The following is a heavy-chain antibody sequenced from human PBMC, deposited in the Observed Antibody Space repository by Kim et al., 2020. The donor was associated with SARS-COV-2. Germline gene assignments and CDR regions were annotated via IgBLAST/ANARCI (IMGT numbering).Heavy chain of an antibody. V-gene: IGHV1-24*01. J-gene: IGHJ3*01. CDR2: LNPEDGEI. CDR3: VTYSGNYFRAFDV. CDR1: EATLSEVA. Sequence: ASVKVSCKVVEATLSEVAMQWVRQAPGKGLEWLGGLNPEDGEIIYRPEFQGRLSMTEDTSTNTAFMDLSSLTSEDAAVYYCVTYSGNYFRAFDVWGQGTKVTVSS. D-gene: IGHD1-26*01.